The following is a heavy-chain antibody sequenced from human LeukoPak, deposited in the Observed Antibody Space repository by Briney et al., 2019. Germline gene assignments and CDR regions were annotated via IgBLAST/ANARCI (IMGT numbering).Heavy chain of an antibody. D-gene: IGHD2-2*02. CDR3: AKNIPRHAFDI. J-gene: IGHJ3*02. Sequence: GGSLRLSCAASGFTFSSYGMHWVRQAPGKGLEWVAFIRYDRSNKYCADSVKGRFTISRDNSKNTLYLQMNSLRAEDTAVYYCAKNIPRHAFDIWGQGTMVTVSS. V-gene: IGHV3-30*02. CDR2: IRYDRSNK. CDR1: GFTFSSYG.